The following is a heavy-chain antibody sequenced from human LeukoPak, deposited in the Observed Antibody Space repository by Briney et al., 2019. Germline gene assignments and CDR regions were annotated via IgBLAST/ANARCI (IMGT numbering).Heavy chain of an antibody. CDR3: ANDINYYDSSGYYF. D-gene: IGHD3-22*01. Sequence: GGSLRLSCAASGVTFSSYGMHWVRQAPGKGLEWVAVISYDGSNKYYADSVKGRFTISRDNSKNTLYLQMNSLRAEDTAVYYCANDINYYDSSGYYFWGQGTLVTVSS. V-gene: IGHV3-30*18. CDR1: GVTFSSYG. CDR2: ISYDGSNK. J-gene: IGHJ4*02.